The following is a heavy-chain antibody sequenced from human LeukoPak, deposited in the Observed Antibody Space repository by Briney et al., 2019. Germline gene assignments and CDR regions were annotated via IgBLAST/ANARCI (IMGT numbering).Heavy chain of an antibody. Sequence: GGSLRLSCAASGFTFSSCGFNWVRQAPGKGLEWVSSIGPTGTDRYYADSVRGRFTISRDNAKNSMYLQMDSLRDEDTAVYYCATETIGRHYDYGGQGTLLTVSS. D-gene: IGHD1-14*01. J-gene: IGHJ4*02. V-gene: IGHV3-21*01. CDR3: ATETIGRHYDY. CDR1: GFTFSSCG. CDR2: IGPTGTDR.